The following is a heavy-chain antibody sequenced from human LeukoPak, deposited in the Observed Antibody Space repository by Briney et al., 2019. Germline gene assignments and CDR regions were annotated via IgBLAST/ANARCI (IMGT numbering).Heavy chain of an antibody. CDR2: IYVSGRI. CDR1: GVSISNLY. J-gene: IGHJ4*02. Sequence: KTSETLSLTCSVSGVSISNLYLSWIRQPAGKGLEWIGRIYVSGRIDYNPSLRSRVTMSVDTSKNQLSLKLSSVTAADTAVYYCARDGLLWFGELLQFDYWGQGTLVTVSS. V-gene: IGHV4-4*07. D-gene: IGHD3-10*01. CDR3: ARDGLLWFGELLQFDY.